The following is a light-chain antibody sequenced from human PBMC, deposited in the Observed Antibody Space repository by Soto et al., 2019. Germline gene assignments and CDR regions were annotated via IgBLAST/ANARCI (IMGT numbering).Light chain of an antibody. Sequence: QSVLTQPASVSGSPGQSITISCTGTSSDVGGYNYVSWYQQHPGKAPKLMIYDVSNRPSGLSNRFSGSKSGNTASLTISGLQAEDEADYYCSSYTGSSTPYVFGTGTKVTVL. V-gene: IGLV2-14*01. CDR2: DVS. J-gene: IGLJ1*01. CDR1: SSDVGGYNY. CDR3: SSYTGSSTPYV.